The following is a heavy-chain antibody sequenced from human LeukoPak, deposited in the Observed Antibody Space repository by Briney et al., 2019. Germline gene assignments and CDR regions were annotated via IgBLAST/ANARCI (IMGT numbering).Heavy chain of an antibody. D-gene: IGHD1-26*01. J-gene: IGHJ5*02. CDR1: GFTFYDYA. V-gene: IGHV3-9*01. CDR3: AKDIGPGGSDSSWFDA. CDR2: ISWNSGRI. Sequence: GGSLRLSCAASGFTFYDYAMRCVRHAPGKGLEWVSGISWNSGRIAYADSVKGGFTISRDNAKNSLYLQMNSLRAQDTALYYVAKDIGPGGSDSSWFDAWGQGTLLTVSS.